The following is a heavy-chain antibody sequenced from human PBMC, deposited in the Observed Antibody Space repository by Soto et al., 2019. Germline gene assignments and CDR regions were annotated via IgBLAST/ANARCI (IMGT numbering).Heavy chain of an antibody. J-gene: IGHJ4*02. V-gene: IGHV3-49*04. CDR3: TRGKGYYDILPGY. D-gene: IGHD3-9*01. CDR2: IRSKAYGGTT. CDR1: GFTFGYYA. Sequence: GGSLRLSCTASGFTFGYYAMSWVRQAPGKGLEWVGFIRSKAYGGTTEYAASVKGRFTISRDDSKSIAYLQMNSLKTEDTAVYYCTRGKGYYDILPGYWGQGTLVTVSS.